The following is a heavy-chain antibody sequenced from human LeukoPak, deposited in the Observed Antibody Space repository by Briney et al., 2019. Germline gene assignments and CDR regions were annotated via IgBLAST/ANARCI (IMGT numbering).Heavy chain of an antibody. V-gene: IGHV4-59*01. CDR3: AREQYYYDSSGYYRSGYFDL. J-gene: IGHJ2*01. Sequence: SETLSLTCTVSGGSISSYYWSWIRQPPGKGLEWIGYIYYSGSINYNPSLKSRVTISVDTSKNQFSLKLSSVTAADTAVYYCAREQYYYDSSGYYRSGYFDLWGRGTLVTVSS. CDR2: IYYSGSI. CDR1: GGSISSYY. D-gene: IGHD3-22*01.